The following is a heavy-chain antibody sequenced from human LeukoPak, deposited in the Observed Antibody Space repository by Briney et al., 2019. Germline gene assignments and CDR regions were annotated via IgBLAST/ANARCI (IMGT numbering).Heavy chain of an antibody. Sequence: SETLSLTCAVYGGSFSGYYWSWIRQPPGKGLEWIGEINHSGSTSYNPSLKSRVTISVDTSKNQFSLKLSSVTAADTAVYYCARQTIAVAARGDWFDPWGQGTLVTVSS. J-gene: IGHJ5*02. CDR1: GGSFSGYY. V-gene: IGHV4-34*01. D-gene: IGHD6-19*01. CDR2: INHSGST. CDR3: ARQTIAVAARGDWFDP.